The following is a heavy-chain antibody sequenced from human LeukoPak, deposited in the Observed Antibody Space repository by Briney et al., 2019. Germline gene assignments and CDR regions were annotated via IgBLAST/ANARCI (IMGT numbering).Heavy chain of an antibody. CDR1: GFTFSNAW. CDR2: ISSSTNTI. D-gene: IGHD3-22*01. V-gene: IGHV3-48*04. J-gene: IGHJ4*02. Sequence: PGGSLRLSCAASGFTFSNAWMSWVRQAPGKGLEWLSYISSSTNTIYYADSVKGRFTISRDNAKNSLYLQMNSLRAEDTAVYFCARATYNYDSTLDYWGQGTLVTVSS. CDR3: ARATYNYDSTLDY.